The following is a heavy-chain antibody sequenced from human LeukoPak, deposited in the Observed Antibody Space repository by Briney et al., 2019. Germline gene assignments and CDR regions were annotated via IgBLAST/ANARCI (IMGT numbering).Heavy chain of an antibody. CDR2: ISAYNGNT. V-gene: IGHV1-18*01. D-gene: IGHD3-22*01. CDR3: ARENYYDSSGYSPGDAFDI. J-gene: IGHJ3*02. CDR1: GYTFTSYG. Sequence: ASVKVSCKASGYTFTSYGISWVRQAPGQGLEWMGWISAYNGNTNYAQKLQGRVTMTTDTSTSTAYMELRSLRSDDTAVYYCARENYYDSSGYSPGDAFDIWGQGTMVTVSS.